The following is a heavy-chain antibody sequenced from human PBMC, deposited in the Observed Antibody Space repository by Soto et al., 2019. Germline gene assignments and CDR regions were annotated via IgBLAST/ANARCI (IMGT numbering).Heavy chain of an antibody. D-gene: IGHD2-21*02. V-gene: IGHV3-23*01. J-gene: IGHJ6*02. CDR1: GFAFRTYA. CDR3: AKTGPYCGGDCSRYFYGMDV. Sequence: RLSCAASGFAFRTYAMAWVRQAPGKGLEWVSGIWGSGDRTFYADSVKGRFTISRDNSRNTLYLQMYSLTAEDTALYYCAKTGPYCGGDCSRYFYGMDVWGQGTTVTVSS. CDR2: IWGSGDRT.